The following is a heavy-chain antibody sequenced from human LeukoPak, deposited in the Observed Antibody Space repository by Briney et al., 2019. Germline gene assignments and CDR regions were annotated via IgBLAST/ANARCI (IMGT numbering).Heavy chain of an antibody. J-gene: IGHJ5*02. Sequence: KPSETLSLTCTVSGGSISSYYWSWIRQPPGKGLEWIGYIYYSGSTNYNPSLKSRVTISVDTSKNQFSLKLSSVTAADTAVYYCARARCSGGSCYWGWFGPWGQGTLVTVSS. CDR1: GGSISSYY. CDR3: ARARCSGGSCYWGWFGP. V-gene: IGHV4-59*01. CDR2: IYYSGST. D-gene: IGHD2-15*01.